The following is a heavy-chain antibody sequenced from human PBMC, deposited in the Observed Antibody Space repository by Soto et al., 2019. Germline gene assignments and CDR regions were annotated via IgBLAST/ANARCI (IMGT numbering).Heavy chain of an antibody. CDR3: ARGVLH. V-gene: IGHV4-31*01. CDR2: ISYSGST. J-gene: IGHJ4*01. CDR1: GGSISSGGYY. Sequence: QVQLQESGPGLVQPSQTLSLTCTVSGGSISSGGYYWSWIRQHPGTGLEWIGHISYSGSTYYNTSLKSQVTILVDTSRQQFYLIVNAVTAADTAVIYGARGVLHWGQGTLVTVSS.